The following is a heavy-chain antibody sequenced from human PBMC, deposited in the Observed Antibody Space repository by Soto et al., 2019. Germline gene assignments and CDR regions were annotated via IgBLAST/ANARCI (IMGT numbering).Heavy chain of an antibody. J-gene: IGHJ4*02. CDR1: GGTFSSYA. D-gene: IGHD6-19*01. CDR2: IIPIFGTA. Sequence: SVKVSCKSSGGTFSSYAISWVRQAPGQGLEWMGGIIPIFGTANYAQNFQGRVTIAADESTNTAYMELSSLRSEDTAVYYCARDLGSGWYNYWGQGTLVTVSS. V-gene: IGHV1-69*13. CDR3: ARDLGSGWYNY.